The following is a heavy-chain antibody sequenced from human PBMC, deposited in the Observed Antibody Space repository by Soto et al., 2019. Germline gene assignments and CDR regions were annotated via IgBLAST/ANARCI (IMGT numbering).Heavy chain of an antibody. V-gene: IGHV4-30-2*01. J-gene: IGHJ5*02. D-gene: IGHD3-10*01. Sequence: QLQLQESGSGLVKPSQTLSLTCTVSGGSLSSGGYVWSWIRQPPGKGLEWIGYIFHAGNIYYNPSLKSRVRMSVDTSKNQFSLELMSVTAADTATYFCASDGGIGGWFDPWGPGTLVTVSS. CDR3: ASDGGIGGWFDP. CDR2: IFHAGNI. CDR1: GGSLSSGGYV.